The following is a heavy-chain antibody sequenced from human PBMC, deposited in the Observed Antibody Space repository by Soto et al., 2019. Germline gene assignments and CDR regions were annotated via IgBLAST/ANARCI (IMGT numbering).Heavy chain of an antibody. D-gene: IGHD6-13*01. CDR3: ARDPSSSAGHYYYYGMDV. Sequence: QVQLVESGGGVVQPGRSLRLSCAASGFTFSSYGMHWVRQAPGKGLEWVAVIWYDGSNKYYADSVKGRFTISRDNSKNTLYLQMNSLRAEDTAVYYCARDPSSSAGHYYYYGMDVWGQGTTVTVSS. J-gene: IGHJ6*02. CDR2: IWYDGSNK. V-gene: IGHV3-33*01. CDR1: GFTFSSYG.